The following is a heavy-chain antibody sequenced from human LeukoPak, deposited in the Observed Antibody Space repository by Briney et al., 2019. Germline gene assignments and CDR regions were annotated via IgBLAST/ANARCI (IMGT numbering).Heavy chain of an antibody. CDR1: GFTFSSYA. Sequence: PGGSLRLSCAASGFTFSSYAMSWVRQAPGKGLEWVSAISGSGGSTYYADSVKGRFTISRDNSKNTLYLQMNSLRAEDTAVYYCARGDYDILTGYPQPYYYYYGMDVWGQGTTVTVSS. D-gene: IGHD3-9*01. CDR2: ISGSGGST. CDR3: ARGDYDILTGYPQPYYYYYGMDV. V-gene: IGHV3-23*01. J-gene: IGHJ6*02.